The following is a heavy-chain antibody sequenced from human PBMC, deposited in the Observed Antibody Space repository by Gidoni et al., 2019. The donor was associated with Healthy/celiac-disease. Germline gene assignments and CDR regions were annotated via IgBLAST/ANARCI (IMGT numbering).Heavy chain of an antibody. CDR1: GFTFGSYA. D-gene: IGHD2-15*01. CDR2: ISYDRSNK. CDR3: ARKSRVVAATRASFDY. Sequence: QVQLVESGGGVLQHGRSLRLPRSASGFTFGSYAMHWVRKAPGKGLEWVAVISYDRSNKSYADAVKGRFTIARDKSKNTLYLQMNSLRAEDTAVYYCARKSRVVAATRASFDYWGQGTLVTVSS. J-gene: IGHJ4*02. V-gene: IGHV3-30-3*01.